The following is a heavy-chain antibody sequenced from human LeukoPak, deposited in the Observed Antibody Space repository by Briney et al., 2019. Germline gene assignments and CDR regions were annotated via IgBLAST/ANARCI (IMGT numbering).Heavy chain of an antibody. V-gene: IGHV4-59*01. CDR1: GDSINGYY. J-gene: IGHJ5*02. CDR3: AREVTSDYDLWSGYWNWFDP. D-gene: IGHD3-3*01. CDR2: IYYSGST. Sequence: SETLSLTCSVSGDSINGYYWNWIRQPPGKGLEWIGYIYYSGSTNYNPSLKSRVTISVDTSKNQFSLKLSSVAAADTAVYYCAREVTSDYDLWSGYWNWFDPWGQGTLVTVSS.